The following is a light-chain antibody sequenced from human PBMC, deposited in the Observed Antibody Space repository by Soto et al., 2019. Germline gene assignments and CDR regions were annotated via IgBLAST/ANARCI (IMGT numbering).Light chain of an antibody. V-gene: IGKV1-6*01. Sequence: AILMTQSPSLLSASVGDRVTITCRASQGIRNELGWYQQKPGKAPTLLIYGASNLESGVPSRFSGSGSGTDFTLTISSLQPEDFATYYCLQHYNYPRTFGQGTKVEIK. CDR1: QGIRNE. CDR2: GAS. CDR3: LQHYNYPRT. J-gene: IGKJ1*01.